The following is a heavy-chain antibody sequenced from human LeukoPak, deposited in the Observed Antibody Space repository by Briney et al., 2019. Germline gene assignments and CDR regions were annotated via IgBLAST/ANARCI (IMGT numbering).Heavy chain of an antibody. D-gene: IGHD1-1*01. CDR2: ITNGDTSL. V-gene: IGHV3-11*01. CDR1: GFTVNSNY. Sequence: GGSLRLSCAASGFTVNSNYMSWIRQAPGKGLEWISYITNGDTSLYYADSVKGRFTISRDNTRNSLYLQMISLRAEDTAVYYCARRSNGTYSNYGLDVWGQGTTVTVSS. J-gene: IGHJ6*02. CDR3: ARRSNGTYSNYGLDV.